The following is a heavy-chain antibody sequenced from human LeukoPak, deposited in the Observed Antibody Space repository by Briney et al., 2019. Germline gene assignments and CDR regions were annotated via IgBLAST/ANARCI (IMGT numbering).Heavy chain of an antibody. D-gene: IGHD3-9*01. CDR2: INAGNGNT. V-gene: IGHV1-3*01. Sequence: ASVKVSCKASGYTFTSYAMHWVRQAPGQRLEWMGWINAGNGNTKYPQKFQGRVTITRDTSASTAYMELSSLRSEDTAEYYCARELISYDILTGSDYWGQGTLVTVSS. CDR3: ARELISYDILTGSDY. J-gene: IGHJ4*02. CDR1: GYTFTSYA.